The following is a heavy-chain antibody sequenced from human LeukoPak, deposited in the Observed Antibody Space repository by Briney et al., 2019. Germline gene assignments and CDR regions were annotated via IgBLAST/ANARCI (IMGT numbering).Heavy chain of an antibody. CDR3: ARRSSGWYSFDY. CDR1: GFTFTDYY. V-gene: IGHV3-11*01. Sequence: GGSPRLSSAASGFTFTDYYINWRRPAPGKGLEWRSYISGSGSSLYYTDSVKGRFTISRDNAKKSLYLQMNSLRAEDTAVYYCARRSSGWYSFDYWGQGTQVTVSS. D-gene: IGHD6-19*01. J-gene: IGHJ4*02. CDR2: ISGSGSSL.